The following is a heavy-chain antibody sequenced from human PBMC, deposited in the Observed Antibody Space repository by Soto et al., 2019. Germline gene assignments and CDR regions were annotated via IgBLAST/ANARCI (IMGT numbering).Heavy chain of an antibody. CDR1: GVSLSTSGVG. D-gene: IGHD3-10*01. J-gene: IGHJ6*02. CDR3: SHTRGSGLFGMDV. Sequence: QITLKQSGPTLMKPTQTLTLTSAFSGVSLSTSGVGVGWIRQPPGKALEWLALIFSDNDERYSPSLMSRLTISKDSSKYQVVLTITNICPVDTATYYCSHTRGSGLFGMDVWGQGTTVTVSS. CDR2: IFSDNDE. V-gene: IGHV2-5*02.